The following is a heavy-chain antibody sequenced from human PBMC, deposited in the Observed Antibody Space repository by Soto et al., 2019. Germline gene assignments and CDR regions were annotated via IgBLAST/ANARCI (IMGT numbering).Heavy chain of an antibody. CDR1: GDSISDVNYY. Sequence: SETLSLTCTVSGDSISDVNYYWSWIRQSPDKGLEWIGHIYDSGSTNSNPSLKSRVTISVDTSKNQFSLQLSSVTAADTAMYYCARVEYTRGWYPFVYWGQGILVTVSS. CDR2: IYDSGST. CDR3: ARVEYTRGWYPFVY. D-gene: IGHD6-13*01. J-gene: IGHJ4*02. V-gene: IGHV4-30-4*01.